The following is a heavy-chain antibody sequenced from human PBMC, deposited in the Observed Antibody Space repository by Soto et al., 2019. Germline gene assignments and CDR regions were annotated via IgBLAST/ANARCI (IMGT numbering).Heavy chain of an antibody. CDR3: ARDLGMGKYFEV. Sequence: QVQLVESGGGVVQSGRSLRLSCVASGFAFGVYGMHWIRQAPGKGLEWVAVIGHDGKYENYADSVRGRFTISRDNSKNTLYLQLYSLGDEDTARYYCARDLGMGKYFEVWGRGTLVTVSS. J-gene: IGHJ2*01. CDR2: IGHDGKYE. CDR1: GFAFGVYG. V-gene: IGHV3-33*01. D-gene: IGHD7-27*01.